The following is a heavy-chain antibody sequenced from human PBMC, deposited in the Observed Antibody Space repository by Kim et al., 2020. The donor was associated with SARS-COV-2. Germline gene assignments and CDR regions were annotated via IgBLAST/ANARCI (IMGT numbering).Heavy chain of an antibody. D-gene: IGHD6-13*01. J-gene: IGHJ4*02. Sequence: PSLKSRVTRSVDTSKNQFSLKLSSVTAADTAVYYCARSRSPSSAAGNFDYWGQGTLVTVSS. CDR3: ARSRSPSSAAGNFDY. V-gene: IGHV4-59*10.